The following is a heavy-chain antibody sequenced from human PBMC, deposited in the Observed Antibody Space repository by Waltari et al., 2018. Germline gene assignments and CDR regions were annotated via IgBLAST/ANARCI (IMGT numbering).Heavy chain of an antibody. D-gene: IGHD3-3*01. CDR1: GYTFTSFG. CDR2: ISGYSGDA. Sequence: QVQMVQYGAEVKKPGASVRVSCKASGYTFTSFGLNWVRQAPGQGLEWMGWISGYSGDAKFAQKVQGRLTMTTDASTSTAYMELRSLESDDTGVYYCARDGVTLFGVVIAEGNYFDYWGQGTLLTVSS. J-gene: IGHJ4*02. CDR3: ARDGVTLFGVVIAEGNYFDY. V-gene: IGHV1-18*01.